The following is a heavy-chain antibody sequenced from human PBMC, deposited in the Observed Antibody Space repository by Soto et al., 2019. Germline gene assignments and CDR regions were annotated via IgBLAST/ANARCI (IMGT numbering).Heavy chain of an antibody. Sequence: EVQLVESGGGLVQPGRSLRLSCAASGFTFDDYAMHWVRQAPGKGLEWVSGISWNSGSIGYADSVKGRFTISRDNAKNSLYLQMNSLRAEETALYYCAKDTRGGYCSGGSCYSGWYFDLWGRGTLVTVSS. CDR1: GFTFDDYA. V-gene: IGHV3-9*01. J-gene: IGHJ2*01. CDR2: ISWNSGSI. CDR3: AKDTRGGYCSGGSCYSGWYFDL. D-gene: IGHD2-15*01.